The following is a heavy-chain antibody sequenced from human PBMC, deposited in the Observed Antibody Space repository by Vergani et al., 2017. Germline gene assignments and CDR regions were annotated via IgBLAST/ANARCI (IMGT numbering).Heavy chain of an antibody. Sequence: EVQLVESGGGIVKPGGSLRLSCVASGFSFRNAWMNWVRRTPGKGLEWVCRIKSTFDRGTTDYAAAVKGRFTISREDSKNTLFLQMNGLKTEDIGVYYCTTDPRDCGDGSCYWLRHQHYYGMDVWGQGTMVTVSS. CDR3: TTDPRDCGDGSCYWLRHQHYYGMDV. D-gene: IGHD2-21*01. CDR1: GFSFRNAW. CDR2: IKSTFDRGTT. J-gene: IGHJ6*02. V-gene: IGHV3-15*07.